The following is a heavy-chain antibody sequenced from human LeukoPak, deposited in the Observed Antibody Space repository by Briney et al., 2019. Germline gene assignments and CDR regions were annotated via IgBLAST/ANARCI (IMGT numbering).Heavy chain of an antibody. Sequence: SGGSLRLSCAASGFTFVSYNMNWVRQAPGKGLEWVAYISSSSSLIYYAGSVKGRFTVSRDSVKRSLYLQMNSLRAEDTAVYYCAKNTISGGHYQYYMDVWGKGTTVTVSS. V-gene: IGHV3-48*01. J-gene: IGHJ6*03. D-gene: IGHD3-16*02. CDR2: ISSSSSLI. CDR3: AKNTISGGHYQYYMDV. CDR1: GFTFVSYN.